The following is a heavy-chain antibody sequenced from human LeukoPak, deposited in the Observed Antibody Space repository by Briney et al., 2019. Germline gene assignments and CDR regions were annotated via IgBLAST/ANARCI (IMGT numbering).Heavy chain of an antibody. Sequence: SETLSLPCTVSGGSISSSSYYWSWIRQPPGKGLEWIGYIYYSGSTNYNPSLKSRVTISVDTSQNQFSLKLSSVTAADTAVYYCARVGRYSSTNWFDPWGQGTLVTVSS. J-gene: IGHJ5*02. CDR1: GGSISSSSYY. CDR3: ARVGRYSSTNWFDP. V-gene: IGHV4-61*05. D-gene: IGHD5-18*01. CDR2: IYYSGST.